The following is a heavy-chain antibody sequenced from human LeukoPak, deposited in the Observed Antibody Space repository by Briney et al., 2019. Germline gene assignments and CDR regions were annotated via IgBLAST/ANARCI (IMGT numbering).Heavy chain of an antibody. J-gene: IGHJ3*02. V-gene: IGHV1-3*01. CDR2: INAGNGNT. CDR3: ARDLNGDDAFDI. Sequence: SVKVSCKGSGYTFTSYAMHWVRQAPGQRLEWMGWINAGNGNTKYSQKFQGRVTITRDTSASTAYMELSSLRSEDTAVYYCARDLNGDDAFDIWGQGTMVTVSS. D-gene: IGHD7-27*01. CDR1: GYTFTSYA.